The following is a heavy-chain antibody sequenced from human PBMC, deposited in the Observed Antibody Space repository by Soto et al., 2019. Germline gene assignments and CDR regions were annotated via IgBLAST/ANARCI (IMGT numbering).Heavy chain of an antibody. D-gene: IGHD3-22*01. Sequence: GGSLRLSCAASGFTFSSYTMNWVRQAPGKGLEWVSYISKTSGARYYADSVEGRFTISRDNAKNSLYLQMNSLRDDDTAVYYCARDLNDYDGSSLDFWGQGTLVTVSS. J-gene: IGHJ4*02. CDR2: ISKTSGAR. CDR3: ARDLNDYDGSSLDF. CDR1: GFTFSSYT. V-gene: IGHV3-48*02.